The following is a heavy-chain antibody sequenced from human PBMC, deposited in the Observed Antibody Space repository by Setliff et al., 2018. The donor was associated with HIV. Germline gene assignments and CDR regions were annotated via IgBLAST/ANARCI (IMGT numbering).Heavy chain of an antibody. CDR2: IIPIFGTA. CDR3: AREGYSVDAFDI. CDR1: GGTFSSYA. D-gene: IGHD4-4*01. V-gene: IGHV1-69*13. Sequence: ASVKVSCKASGGTFSSYAISWVRQAPGQGLEWMGGIIPIFGTANYAQKFQGRVTITADESTSTAYMELSSLRSEDTAVYYCAREGYSVDAFDIWGQGTMVTVS. J-gene: IGHJ3*02.